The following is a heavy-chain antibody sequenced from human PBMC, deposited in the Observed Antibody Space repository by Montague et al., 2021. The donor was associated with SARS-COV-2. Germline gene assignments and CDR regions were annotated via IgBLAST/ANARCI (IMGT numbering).Heavy chain of an antibody. V-gene: IGHV4-61*01. CDR1: RDSVSSGSYY. Sequence: SETLSLTCTVSRDSVSSGSYYWSWIRQPPGKGLEWIAYIHNTGNTKYNPSLSGRVTISIDTSKNQFSLKMSSVTAADTAVYYCARHGYIAAAYYYYGMDVWGQGTTVTVSS. CDR2: IHNTGNT. D-gene: IGHD6-13*01. CDR3: ARHGYIAAAYYYYGMDV. J-gene: IGHJ6*02.